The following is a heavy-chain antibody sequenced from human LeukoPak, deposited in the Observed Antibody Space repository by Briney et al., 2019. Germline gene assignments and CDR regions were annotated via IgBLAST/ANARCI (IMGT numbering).Heavy chain of an antibody. J-gene: IGHJ4*01. CDR3: AREASYCSSTSCYYDY. CDR1: GGSISSGGYY. V-gene: IGHV4-30-2*01. D-gene: IGHD2-2*01. CDR2: IYHSGST. Sequence: PSETLSLTCTVSGGSISSGGYYWSWIRQPPGKGLEWIGYIYHSGSTYYNPSLKSRVTISVDRSKNQFSLKLSSVTAADTAVYYCAREASYCSSTSCYYDYWGQGTLVTVSS.